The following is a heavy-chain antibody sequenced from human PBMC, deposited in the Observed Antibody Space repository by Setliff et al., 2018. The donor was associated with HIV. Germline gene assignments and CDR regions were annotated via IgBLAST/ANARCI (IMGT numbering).Heavy chain of an antibody. V-gene: IGHV1-18*01. CDR2: ISAYNGNT. D-gene: IGHD2-21*02. J-gene: IGHJ2*01. CDR3: AGDHCGGDCYSLGYFDL. CDR1: GYTFTSYG. Sequence: ASVQVPCQASGYTFTSYGFSWVRPAPGQGLEWMGWISAYNGNTNYAQKLQGRVTMTTDTTTSTAYMEPSSLRSEDAAVYYCAGDHCGGDCYSLGYFDLWGRGTLVTVSS.